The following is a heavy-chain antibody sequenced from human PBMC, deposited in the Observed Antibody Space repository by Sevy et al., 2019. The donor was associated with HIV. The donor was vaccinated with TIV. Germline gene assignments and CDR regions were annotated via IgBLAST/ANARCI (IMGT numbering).Heavy chain of an antibody. Sequence: SETLSLTCVVSGGSISSSNWWSWVRQPPGKGLEWIGEIYHSGSTNYNPSLESRVSISIVKSKNHFSLKVNSVTAADTAVYYCARDDSALYSYGLDLWGQGTTVTVSS. CDR3: ARDDSALYSYGLDL. CDR2: IYHSGST. J-gene: IGHJ6*02. D-gene: IGHD2-21*01. V-gene: IGHV4-4*02. CDR1: GGSISSSNW.